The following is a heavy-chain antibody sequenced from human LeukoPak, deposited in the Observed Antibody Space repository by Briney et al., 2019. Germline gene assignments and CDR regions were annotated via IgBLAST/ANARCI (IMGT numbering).Heavy chain of an antibody. V-gene: IGHV3-9*01. J-gene: IGHJ4*02. CDR1: GFTFDDYA. D-gene: IGHD3-22*01. CDR3: AKDIGSSGYYYPDY. CDR2: INWNSGSI. Sequence: GGSLRLSCAAFGFTFDDYAMHWVRHAPGKGLEWVSGINWNSGSIGYADSVKGRFTISRDNAKNSLYLQMNSLRAEDTALYYCAKDIGSSGYYYPDYWGQGTLVTVSS.